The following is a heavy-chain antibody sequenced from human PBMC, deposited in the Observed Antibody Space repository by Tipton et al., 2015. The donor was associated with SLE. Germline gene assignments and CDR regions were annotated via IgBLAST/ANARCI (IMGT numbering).Heavy chain of an antibody. CDR1: GGSISSYY. J-gene: IGHJ4*02. V-gene: IGHV4-4*09. Sequence: TLSLTCTVSGGSISSYYWSWIRQPPGKELEWIAYIYSSGSTNYNPSLRSRVTMSVDTSKNQFSLHLSSVTAADTAVYFCARRGVGHYFDYWGQGALITVSS. D-gene: IGHD1-26*01. CDR2: IYSSGST. CDR3: ARRGVGHYFDY.